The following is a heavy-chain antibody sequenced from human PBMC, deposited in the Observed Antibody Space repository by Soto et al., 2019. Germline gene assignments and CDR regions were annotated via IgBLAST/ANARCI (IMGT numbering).Heavy chain of an antibody. J-gene: IGHJ4*02. Sequence: EVQLLESGGGLVQPGGSLRLSCAASGFTFSSYAMSWVRQAQGEGLEWVSAVSGSGGSTYYADPVKGRFTISRDNSKNTLYLQMNSLRAEDTAVYYCASSTIHDYWGQGTLVTVSS. V-gene: IGHV3-23*01. CDR2: VSGSGGST. D-gene: IGHD3-3*01. CDR3: ASSTIHDY. CDR1: GFTFSSYA.